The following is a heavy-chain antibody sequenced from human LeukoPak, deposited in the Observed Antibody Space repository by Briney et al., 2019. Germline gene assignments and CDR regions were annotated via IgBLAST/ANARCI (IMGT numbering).Heavy chain of an antibody. Sequence: SETLSLTCTVSGGSISSNYWSWIRQPPGEGLEWVGYISYSGTTNYNPSLKSRLTISVDTSKNQFSLKLNSVTAADTAMYFCARGYYDSSGYSAPFDYWGQGTLVTVSS. V-gene: IGHV4-59*01. D-gene: IGHD3-22*01. CDR3: ARGYYDSSGYSAPFDY. CDR1: GGSISSNY. J-gene: IGHJ4*02. CDR2: ISYSGTT.